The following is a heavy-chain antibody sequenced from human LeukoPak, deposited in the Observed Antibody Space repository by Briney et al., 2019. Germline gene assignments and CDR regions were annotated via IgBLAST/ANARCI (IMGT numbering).Heavy chain of an antibody. Sequence: SETLSLTCTVSGGYTGSHYWSWIRQPAGKGLEWIGRISPSGTTHYNPSLGSRVTMSVDTSKNYFSLWLSSVTAADTAVYYCARDFYASGFYFWFDPWGQGMLVTVSS. CDR3: ARDFYASGFYFWFDP. J-gene: IGHJ5*02. V-gene: IGHV4-4*07. D-gene: IGHD2/OR15-2a*01. CDR2: ISPSGTT. CDR1: GGYTGSHY.